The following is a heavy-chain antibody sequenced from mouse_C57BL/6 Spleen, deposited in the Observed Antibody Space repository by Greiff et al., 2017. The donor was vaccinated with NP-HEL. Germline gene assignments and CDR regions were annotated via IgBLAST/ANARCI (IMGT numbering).Heavy chain of an antibody. V-gene: IGHV1-69*01. J-gene: IGHJ1*03. CDR3: ARRGYVSSWYFDV. D-gene: IGHD1-1*01. CDR2: IDPSDSYT. CDR1: GYTFTSYW. Sequence: QVQLQQPGAELVMPGASVKLSCKASGYTFTSYWMHWVKQRPGQGLEWIGEIDPSDSYTNYNQKFKGKSTLTVDKSSSTAYMQLSSLTSEDSAVYYCARRGYVSSWYFDVWGTGTTVTVSS.